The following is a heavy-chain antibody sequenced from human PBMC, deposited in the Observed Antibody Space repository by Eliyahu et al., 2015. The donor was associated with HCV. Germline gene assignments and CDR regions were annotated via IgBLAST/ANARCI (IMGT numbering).Heavy chain of an antibody. V-gene: IGHV3-23*01. Sequence: EVQLLXSGGGLVQPGGSXRRXXXXPXTRFPNPAMAWLRQAAGKGLEWVSTISTSGSRTYYADSVKDRFTISRDNSENMLYLQMNSLRPEDTALYYCARPTVANHFDSWGQGTLVTVSS. CDR2: ISTSGSRT. CDR1: XTRFPNPA. D-gene: IGHD4-17*01. J-gene: IGHJ4*02. CDR3: ARPTVANHFDS.